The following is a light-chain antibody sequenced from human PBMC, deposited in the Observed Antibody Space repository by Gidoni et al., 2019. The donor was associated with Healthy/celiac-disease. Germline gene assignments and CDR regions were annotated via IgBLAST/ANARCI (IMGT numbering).Light chain of an antibody. CDR3: QQSYSTPYT. CDR2: AAS. CDR1: QSISSY. Sequence: DIQMTQSPSSLSASVGDRVTITCRASQSISSYLNWYQQKPGKAPKLLIYAASSLQSGVPSRFSGSESGTDFTLTISSLQPEDFATYYCQQSYSTPYTFGPGTKLEIK. J-gene: IGKJ2*01. V-gene: IGKV1-39*01.